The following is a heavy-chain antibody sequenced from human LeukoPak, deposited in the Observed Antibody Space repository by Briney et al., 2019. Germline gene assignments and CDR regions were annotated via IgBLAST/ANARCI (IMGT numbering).Heavy chain of an antibody. J-gene: IGHJ5*02. Sequence: PGGSLRLSCAASGFTFSSYAMHWVRQAPGKGLEWVANIDQDGSDKNYVGSVKGRFTISRDDAKNSLFLQIHSLRAEDTAVYYCARESTEDRPGSWGQGTLVTVSS. V-gene: IGHV3-7*01. CDR3: ARESTEDRPGS. CDR2: IDQDGSDK. CDR1: GFTFSSYA. D-gene: IGHD5/OR15-5a*01.